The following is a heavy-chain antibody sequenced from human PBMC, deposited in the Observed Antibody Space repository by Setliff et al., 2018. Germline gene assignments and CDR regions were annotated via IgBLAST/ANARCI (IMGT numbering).Heavy chain of an antibody. J-gene: IGHJ6*03. V-gene: IGHV1-69*05. CDR1: GGTFRSYG. D-gene: IGHD2-15*01. CDR3: AREVVVVKSATNYYYYMDV. Sequence: RASVKVSCKASGGTFRSYGISWVRQAPGQGLEWMGGIIPNFGTTSYAQKFQGRVTITTDESTNTAYMELSSLRSDDTAVFYCAREVVVVKSATNYYYYMDVWGKGTTVTVSS. CDR2: IIPNFGTT.